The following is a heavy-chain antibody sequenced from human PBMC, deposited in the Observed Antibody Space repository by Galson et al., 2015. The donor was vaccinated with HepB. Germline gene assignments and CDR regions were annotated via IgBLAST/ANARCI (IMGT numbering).Heavy chain of an antibody. V-gene: IGHV2-70*04. CDR2: IDWDDDK. J-gene: IGHJ4*02. CDR3: ARLHYDSNFPDY. D-gene: IGHD3-22*01. CDR1: GFSLSTSGMR. Sequence: PALVKPTQTLTLTCTFSGFSLSTSGMRVSWIRQPPGKALEWLARIDWDDDKFYSTSLKTRLTISKDTSKNQVVLTMTNMDPVDTATYYCARLHYDSNFPDYWGQGTLVTVSS.